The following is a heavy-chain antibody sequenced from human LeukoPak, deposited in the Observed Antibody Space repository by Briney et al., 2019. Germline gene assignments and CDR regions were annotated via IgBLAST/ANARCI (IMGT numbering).Heavy chain of an antibody. D-gene: IGHD3-10*01. CDR2: ISKDGSNK. J-gene: IGHJ5*02. CDR1: GFTFSSHA. CDR3: AKGGNGNWFDP. V-gene: IGHV3-30*04. Sequence: GGSLRLSCAASGFTFSSHAMHWVRQAPGKGLEWVAVISKDGSNKYYADSVKGRFTISRDNSKNTLYLQMNSLRAEDTAVYYCAKGGNGNWFDPWGQGTLATVSS.